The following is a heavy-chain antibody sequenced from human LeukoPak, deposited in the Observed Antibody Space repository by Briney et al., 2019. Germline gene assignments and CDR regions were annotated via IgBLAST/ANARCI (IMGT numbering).Heavy chain of an antibody. V-gene: IGHV4-59*01. Sequence: SETLSLTCAVYGGSFSGYYWSWIRQPPGKGLEWIGYIYYSGSTNYNPSLKSRVTISVDTSKNQFSLKLSSVTAADTAVYYCARVLAVAGTGNWFDPWGQGTLVTVSS. J-gene: IGHJ5*02. CDR1: GGSFSGYY. D-gene: IGHD6-19*01. CDR2: IYYSGST. CDR3: ARVLAVAGTGNWFDP.